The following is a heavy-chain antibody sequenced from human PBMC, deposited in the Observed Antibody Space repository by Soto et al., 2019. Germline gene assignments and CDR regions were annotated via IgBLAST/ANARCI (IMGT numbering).Heavy chain of an antibody. CDR3: ARETGYSYGGFDY. D-gene: IGHD5-18*01. CDR2: IIPIFGTA. V-gene: IGHV1-69*13. CDR1: GGTFSSYA. Sequence: ASVKVSCKASGGTFSSYAISWVRQAPGQGLEWMGGIIPIFGTANYAQKLQGRVTITADESTSTAYKELSSLRSEDTAVYYCARETGYSYGGFDYWGQGTLVTVSS. J-gene: IGHJ4*02.